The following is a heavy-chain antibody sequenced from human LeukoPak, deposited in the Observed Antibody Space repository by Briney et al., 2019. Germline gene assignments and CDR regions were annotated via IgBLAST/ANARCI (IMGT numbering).Heavy chain of an antibody. CDR3: ARVGVSAGFDY. CDR1: GGSISSSSYY. CDR2: IYHSGST. V-gene: IGHV4-39*07. Sequence: SETLSLTCTVSGGSISSSSYYWGWIRQPPGKGLEWIGEIYHSGSTNYNPSLKSRVTISVDKSKNQFSLKLSSVTAADTAVYYCARVGVSAGFDYWGQGTLVTVSS. J-gene: IGHJ4*02. D-gene: IGHD3-16*01.